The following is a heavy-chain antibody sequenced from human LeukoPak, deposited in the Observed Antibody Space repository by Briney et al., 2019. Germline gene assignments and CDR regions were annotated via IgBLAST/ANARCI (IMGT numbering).Heavy chain of an antibody. CDR3: ATLFSNHHRDWFDP. Sequence: ASVKVSCKVSGYTLTELSMHWVRQAPGKGLEWMGGFDPEDGETIYTQKFQGRVTMTEDTSTDTAYMELSSLRSEDTAVYYCATLFSNHHRDWFDPWGQGTLVTVSS. CDR1: GYTLTELS. D-gene: IGHD3-10*01. CDR2: FDPEDGET. V-gene: IGHV1-24*01. J-gene: IGHJ5*02.